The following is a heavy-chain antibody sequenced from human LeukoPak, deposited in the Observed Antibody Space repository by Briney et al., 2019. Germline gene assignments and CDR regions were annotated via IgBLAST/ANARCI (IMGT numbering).Heavy chain of an antibody. J-gene: IGHJ6*02. CDR2: INPNSGGT. V-gene: IGHV1-2*02. Sequence: GASVKVSCKASGGTFSSYAISWVRQAPGQGLEWMGWINPNSGGTNYAQKFQGRVTMTRDTSISTAYMELSRLRSDDTAVYYCARWPRGAQYYYYYGMDVWGQGTTVTVSS. CDR3: ARWPRGAQYYYYYGMDV. CDR1: GGTFSSYA. D-gene: IGHD3-10*01.